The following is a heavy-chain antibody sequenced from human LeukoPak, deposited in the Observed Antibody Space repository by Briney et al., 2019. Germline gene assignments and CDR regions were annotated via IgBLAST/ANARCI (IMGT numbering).Heavy chain of an antibody. CDR2: IIPILGMA. D-gene: IGHD3-22*01. V-gene: IGHV1-69*02. CDR3: AGNTLSYYYDSSGYYNAFDI. Sequence: SVKVSCKASGGTFSSYTISWVRQAAGQGLEWMGRIIPILGMAYYAQKFQGRVAMTADNSTSTAYMELSSLRSEDTAVYYCAGNTLSYYYDSSGYYNAFDIWGQGTMVTVSS. J-gene: IGHJ3*02. CDR1: GGTFSSYT.